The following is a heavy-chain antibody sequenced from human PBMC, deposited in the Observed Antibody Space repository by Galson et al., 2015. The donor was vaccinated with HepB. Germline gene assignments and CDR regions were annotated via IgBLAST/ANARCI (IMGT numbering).Heavy chain of an antibody. J-gene: IGHJ6*02. CDR3: ARDRRQRSTSLPLDHYYYGMDV. Sequence: LSLTCVVSGGSISGTNWWAWVRQSPGKGLEWIGEIYHGGTTNYSPSLKSRVTISVDKSKNQFSLKLTSVTAADTAVYYCARDRRQRSTSLPLDHYYYGMDVWGQGTTVTVSS. V-gene: IGHV4-4*02. CDR1: GGSISGTNW. CDR2: IYHGGTT. D-gene: IGHD2-2*01.